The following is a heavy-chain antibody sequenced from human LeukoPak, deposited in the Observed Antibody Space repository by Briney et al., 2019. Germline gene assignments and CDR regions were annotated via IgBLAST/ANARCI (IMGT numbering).Heavy chain of an antibody. Sequence: PSETLSLTCTVSGGSISSYYWSWIRQPPGKGLEWIGYIYYSGSTNYNPSLKSRVTISVDTSKNQFSLKLSSVTAADAAVYYCARTVRGYYFDWWGQGTLVTVSS. CDR1: GGSISSYY. V-gene: IGHV4-59*08. CDR2: IYYSGST. D-gene: IGHD3-10*02. CDR3: ARTVRGYYFDW. J-gene: IGHJ4*02.